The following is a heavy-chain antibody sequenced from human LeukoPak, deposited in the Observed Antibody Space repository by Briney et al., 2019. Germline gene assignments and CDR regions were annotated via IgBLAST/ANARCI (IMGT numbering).Heavy chain of an antibody. CDR2: IWFDGSNT. V-gene: IGHV3-33*01. CDR3: ARGAQSGGYSGPFDI. Sequence: PGTSLRLSCTPSGFTFSGYAMHWVRQAPGKGLVWVSVIWFDGSNTYYADSVKGRFTISRDNSKNTLYLQMNSLRAEDTAVYYCARGAQSGGYSGPFDIWGQGTMVTVSS. J-gene: IGHJ3*02. D-gene: IGHD1-26*01. CDR1: GFTFSGYA.